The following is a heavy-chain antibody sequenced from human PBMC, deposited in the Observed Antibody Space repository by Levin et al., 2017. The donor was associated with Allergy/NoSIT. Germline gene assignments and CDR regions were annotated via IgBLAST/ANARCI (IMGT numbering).Heavy chain of an antibody. Sequence: ASVKVSCEASGLTFSNYWMHWIRQVPGKGPVWVSFIKSDGVSTNYAASVKGRFTISSDNAKNTLYLQMNSLRAEDTALYYCATGPYSGYEFWGQGTRVTVSS. CDR3: ATGPYSGYEF. CDR2: IKSDGVST. J-gene: IGHJ4*02. V-gene: IGHV3-74*01. CDR1: GLTFSNYW. D-gene: IGHD5-12*01.